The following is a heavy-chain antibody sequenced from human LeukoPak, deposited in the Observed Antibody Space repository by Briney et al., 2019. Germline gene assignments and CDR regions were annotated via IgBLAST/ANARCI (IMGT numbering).Heavy chain of an antibody. V-gene: IGHV4-30-2*01. D-gene: IGHD3-10*01. CDR2: IYHSGST. Sequence: SETLSLTCTVSGGSISSGGYYWSWIRQPPGKGLEWIGYIYHSGSTYYNPSLKSRVTISVDRSKNQFSLKLSSVTAADTAVYYCATRFWVRGVIITRNWFDPWGQGTLVTVSS. J-gene: IGHJ5*02. CDR3: ATRFWVRGVIITRNWFDP. CDR1: GGSISSGGYY.